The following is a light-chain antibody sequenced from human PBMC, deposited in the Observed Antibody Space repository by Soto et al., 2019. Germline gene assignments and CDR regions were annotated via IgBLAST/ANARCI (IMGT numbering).Light chain of an antibody. V-gene: IGKV3-20*01. J-gene: IGKJ2*01. CDR3: QQYGSSPFT. CDR2: GSS. CDR1: QSVSTNY. Sequence: EIVLTQSPDTLSLSPGDRATLSCRASQSVSTNYVAWYQQKPGQAPRLLTHGSSSRATGIPDRFSGSGFGTDFTLVISRLEPEDFAVYYCQQYGSSPFTFGQGTKLEIK.